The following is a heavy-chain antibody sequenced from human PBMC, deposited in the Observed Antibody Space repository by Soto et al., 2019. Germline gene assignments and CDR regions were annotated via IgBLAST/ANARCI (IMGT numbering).Heavy chain of an antibody. D-gene: IGHD1-26*01. Sequence: QVQLVQSGAEVKKPGASVKVSCKASGYTLTTFFMHWVRQAPGQGLEWMGVINPGYPPGRNTTYAQKLQGRVTMTTDTSTSTVYMELSRLRSDDTAVYYCAREAIVAGATTGMDVWGQGTTVTVSS. CDR2: INPGYPPGRNT. V-gene: IGHV1-46*04. J-gene: IGHJ6*02. CDR3: AREAIVAGATTGMDV. CDR1: GYTLTTFF.